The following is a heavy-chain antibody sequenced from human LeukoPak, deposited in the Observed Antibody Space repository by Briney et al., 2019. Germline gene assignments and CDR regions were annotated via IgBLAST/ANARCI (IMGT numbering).Heavy chain of an antibody. Sequence: PGGSLRLSCAASGFTFSSYWMHWVRQAPGKGLVWVSRISSDGSSTSYADSVKGRFTISRDNAKNTLYLQMNSLRAEDTAVYYCARGDVEMATITSLDYWGQGTLVTVSS. CDR2: ISSDGSST. V-gene: IGHV3-74*01. CDR3: ARGDVEMATITSLDY. CDR1: GFTFSSYW. D-gene: IGHD5-24*01. J-gene: IGHJ4*02.